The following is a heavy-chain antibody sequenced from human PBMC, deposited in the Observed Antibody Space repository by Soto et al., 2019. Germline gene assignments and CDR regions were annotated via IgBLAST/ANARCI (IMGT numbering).Heavy chain of an antibody. J-gene: IGHJ4*02. V-gene: IGHV1-18*01. CDR2: ISAYNGNT. CDR1: GYAYTSYG. CDR3: ARDAAPGLNDY. Sequence: QVQLVQCGAEVKKPGASVKVSCKASGYAYTSYGISWVRQAHGQGLEWMGWISAYNGNTKYVQKFQGRVTMTTDTSTSTAHMELRSLRSDDTAVYYCARDAAPGLNDYWGQGTLVTVSS. D-gene: IGHD6-13*01.